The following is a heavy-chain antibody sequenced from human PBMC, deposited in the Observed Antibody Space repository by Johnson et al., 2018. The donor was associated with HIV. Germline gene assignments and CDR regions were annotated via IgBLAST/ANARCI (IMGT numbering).Heavy chain of an antibody. D-gene: IGHD3-22*01. CDR2: ISGSGGST. Sequence: VQLVESGGGLVQPGGSLRLSCAASGFTFSSYAMSWVRQAPGKGLAWVSAISGSGGSTYYADSVTGRFTLSRDHSKNTLYLQMKSLRAEDTALYYCAREERTTMIVAGGWAPHGAFDMGGQGTMVAVS. J-gene: IGHJ3*02. V-gene: IGHV3-23*04. CDR1: GFTFSSYA. CDR3: AREERTTMIVAGGWAPHGAFDM.